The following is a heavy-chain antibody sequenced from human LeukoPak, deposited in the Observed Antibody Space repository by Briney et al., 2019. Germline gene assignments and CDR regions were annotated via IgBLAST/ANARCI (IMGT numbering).Heavy chain of an antibody. CDR1: GYTFTDYY. CDR3: ARDLPKTGYVGALDI. V-gene: IGHV1-2*02. CDR2: MNPNSGGT. J-gene: IGHJ3*02. Sequence: ASVKASCKASGYTFTDYYILWVRQAPGQGLEWMGWMNPNSGGTNYGQKFQGRVTMTRDTSISTAYMELNSLTSDDTAVYFCARDLPKTGYVGALDIWGQGTMVTVSS. D-gene: IGHD5-12*01.